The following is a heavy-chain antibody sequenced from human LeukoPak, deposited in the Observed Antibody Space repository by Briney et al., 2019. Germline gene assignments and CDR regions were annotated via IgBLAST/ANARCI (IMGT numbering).Heavy chain of an antibody. J-gene: IGHJ4*01. CDR3: ASVLQSGTYPSGSDYYVDS. V-gene: IGHV4-39*02. D-gene: IGHD1-26*01. CDR1: GDSINNDNYY. CDR2: VYHNGHT. Sequence: PSETLSLTCYVSGDSINNDNYYWGWVRQSPGAGLEWLGSVYHNGHTISTPSLKSRLTLSVDTSKNHFSLNLTSATAADTAVYFCASVLQSGTYPSGSDYYVDSWGRGTLVTVSS.